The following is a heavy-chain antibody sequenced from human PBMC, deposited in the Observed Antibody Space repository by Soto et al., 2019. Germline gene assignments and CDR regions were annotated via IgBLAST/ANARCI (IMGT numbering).Heavy chain of an antibody. J-gene: IGHJ4*02. V-gene: IGHV4-39*01. CDR1: GGSISSSSYY. CDR3: ARLYGDYGRGGLVFDY. D-gene: IGHD4-17*01. Sequence: QLQRQESGPGLVKPSETLSLTCTVSGGSISSSSYYWGWIRQPPGKGLEWIGSIYYSGSTYYNPSLKSRVTISVDTSKNQFSLKLSSVTAADTAVYYCARLYGDYGRGGLVFDYWGQGTLVTVSS. CDR2: IYYSGST.